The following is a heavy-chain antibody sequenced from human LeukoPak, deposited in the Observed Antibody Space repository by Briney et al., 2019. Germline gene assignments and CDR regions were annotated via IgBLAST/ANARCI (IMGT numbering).Heavy chain of an antibody. CDR3: ARDEGRGWCGGDCYETFDY. CDR2: IIPIFGIA. D-gene: IGHD2-21*02. V-gene: IGHV1-69*04. J-gene: IGHJ4*02. CDR1: GGTFSSYA. Sequence: ASVKVSCKSSGGTFSSYAISWVRQAPGHGLEWMGRIIPIFGIANYAQKFQGRVTITADKSTSTAYMELSSLRSEDTAVYYCARDEGRGWCGGDCYETFDYWGQGTLVTVSS.